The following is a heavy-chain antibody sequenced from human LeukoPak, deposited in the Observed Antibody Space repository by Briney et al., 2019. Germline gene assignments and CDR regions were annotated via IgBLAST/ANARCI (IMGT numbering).Heavy chain of an antibody. Sequence: GGSLRLSCAASGFTFSDYYMGWIRQAPGKGLEWVSDISSSGSTIYYADSVKGRFTISRDNAKNSLYLQMNSLRAEDTAVYYCASRFGSGWYLAFDIWGQGTMVTVSS. V-gene: IGHV3-11*01. J-gene: IGHJ3*02. D-gene: IGHD6-19*01. CDR2: ISSSGSTI. CDR3: ASRFGSGWYLAFDI. CDR1: GFTFSDYY.